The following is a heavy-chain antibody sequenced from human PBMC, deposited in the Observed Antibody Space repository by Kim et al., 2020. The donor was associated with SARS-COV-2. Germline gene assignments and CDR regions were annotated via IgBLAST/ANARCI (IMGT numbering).Heavy chain of an antibody. D-gene: IGHD2-15*01. J-gene: IGHJ6*02. Sequence: YSADSVKGRFTISRDNAKNSLYLQMNSLRAEDTAVYYCASGGVVVYGMDVWGQGTTVTVSS. CDR3: ASGGVVVYGMDV. V-gene: IGHV3-11*04.